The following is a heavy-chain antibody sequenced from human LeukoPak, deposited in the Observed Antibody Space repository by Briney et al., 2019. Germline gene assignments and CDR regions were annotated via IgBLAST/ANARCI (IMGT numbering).Heavy chain of an antibody. J-gene: IGHJ4*02. CDR2: MNPNSGNT. CDR3: ARFDFWSGYVD. Sequence: VASVKVSCKASGYTFTSYVINWVRQATGQGLEWMGWMNPNSGNTGYAQKFQGRVTITRNTSISTAYMELSSLRSEDTAVYYCARFDFWSGYVDWGQGTLVTVSS. V-gene: IGHV1-8*03. CDR1: GYTFTSYV. D-gene: IGHD3-3*01.